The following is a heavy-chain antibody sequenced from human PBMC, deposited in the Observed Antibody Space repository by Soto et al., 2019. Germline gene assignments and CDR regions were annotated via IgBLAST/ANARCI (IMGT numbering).Heavy chain of an antibody. CDR3: ARYAYGLSSSSWYRGGWFDP. CDR2: ISGSGSSP. D-gene: IGHD6-13*01. V-gene: IGHV3-23*01. CDR1: GFSFTSYT. J-gene: IGHJ5*02. Sequence: EVQLLESGGGLGQPGGSLRLSCAASGFSFTSYTMAWVRQAPGKGLGWVSAISGSGSSPYYADSVKGRFTVSRDSSKDMVYLQMDSLRAEDTAVYYCARYAYGLSSSSWYRGGWFDPWGQGTLVTVSS.